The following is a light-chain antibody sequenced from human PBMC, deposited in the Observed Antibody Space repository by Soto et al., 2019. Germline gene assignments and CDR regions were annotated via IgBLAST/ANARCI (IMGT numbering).Light chain of an antibody. CDR2: AAS. V-gene: IGKV1-39*01. CDR1: QGISTY. J-gene: IGKJ1*01. Sequence: DIQLTQSASSLSASFGDRVTITWGASQGISTYLNWYQQRQGKAPKLLIYAASSLQSGVPSRFSGSVYETHFTLTISSLQTEDFATYSCQQSYSTTWTFGQGTKVDIK. CDR3: QQSYSTTWT.